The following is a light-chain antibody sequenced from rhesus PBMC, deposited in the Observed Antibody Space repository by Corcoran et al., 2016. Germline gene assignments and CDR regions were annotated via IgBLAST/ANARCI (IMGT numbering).Light chain of an antibody. CDR2: GAS. CDR3: KKYSSSPYS. Sequence: QVILTQSPATLSLSPGERATLSCRASQSVSSYLAWYQQKPGQAPTLLIYGASSRATGIPDRFSGNGSGTEFTLTISSLEPEDFAVYYCKKYSSSPYSFGQGTKVEIK. J-gene: IGKJ2*01. V-gene: IGKV3-53*02. CDR1: QSVSSY.